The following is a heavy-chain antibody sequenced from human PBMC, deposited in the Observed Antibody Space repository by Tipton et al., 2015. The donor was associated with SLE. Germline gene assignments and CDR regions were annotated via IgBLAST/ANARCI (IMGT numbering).Heavy chain of an antibody. Sequence: TLSLTCTVSGGSISSHYWSWIRQPPGKGLEWIGYIYYSGSTYYNPSLKSRVTISVDTSKNQFSLKLSSVTAADTAVYYCARALHFFDYWGQGTLVTVSS. CDR3: ARALHFFDY. J-gene: IGHJ4*02. D-gene: IGHD3-3*02. V-gene: IGHV4-30-4*08. CDR2: IYYSGST. CDR1: GGSISSHY.